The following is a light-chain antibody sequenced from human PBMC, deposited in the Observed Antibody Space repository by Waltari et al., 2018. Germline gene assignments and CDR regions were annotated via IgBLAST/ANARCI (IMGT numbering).Light chain of an antibody. CDR2: TAS. CDR1: QSISTY. J-gene: IGKJ4*01. Sequence: DIQMTQSPSSLSASVGDRVTITCRAIQSISTYLNWYQQKPRGAPKILISTASTLQSGVPPRFSGSGSGTDFTLTISGLQPDDFATYFCQQSFSPLTFGGGTNVDIK. CDR3: QQSFSPLT. V-gene: IGKV1-39*01.